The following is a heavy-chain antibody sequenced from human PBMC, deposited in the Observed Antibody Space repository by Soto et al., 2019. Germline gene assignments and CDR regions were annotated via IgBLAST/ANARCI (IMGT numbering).Heavy chain of an antibody. CDR1: GYTFTSHN. D-gene: IGHD1-1*01. Sequence: QVQLVQSGPEMKWPGASVKVSCQASGYTFTSHNISWVRQAPGQGLEWMGWISPYSGNTDYAQNLQGRVTMTTDTLTSTAYMELSSLRSDDAAVYCCARDKQERLFYYYYGLDVWGQGTTVTVSS. CDR3: ARDKQERLFYYYYGLDV. CDR2: ISPYSGNT. J-gene: IGHJ6*02. V-gene: IGHV1-18*04.